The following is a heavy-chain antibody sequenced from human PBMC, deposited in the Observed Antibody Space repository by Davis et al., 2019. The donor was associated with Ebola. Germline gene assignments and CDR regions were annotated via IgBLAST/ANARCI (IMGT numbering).Heavy chain of an antibody. D-gene: IGHD2-2*01. CDR1: GYTFTTYN. V-gene: IGHV1-18*04. CDR2: SNTYNGNT. J-gene: IGHJ4*03. Sequence: ASVKVSCKASGYTFTTYNINWLRQAPGQGLEWVGWSNTYNGNTNYAPDFQGRVTMTTDTSTNTAYMDLRNLTFDDTAVYYCARVSSREYCSSTSCFDFWGQGTLVTVSS. CDR3: ARVSSREYCSSTSCFDF.